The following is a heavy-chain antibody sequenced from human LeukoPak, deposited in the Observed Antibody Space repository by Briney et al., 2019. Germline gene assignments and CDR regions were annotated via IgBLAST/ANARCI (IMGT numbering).Heavy chain of an antibody. D-gene: IGHD2-2*01. Sequence: EASVKVSCKASGYTFTSYWIGWVRQMPGKGLEWMGIIYPGDSDTRYSPSFQGQVTISADKSISTAYLQWSSLKASDTAMYYCARLGGYCSSTSCYFDYWGQGTLVTVSS. V-gene: IGHV5-51*01. CDR1: GYTFTSYW. CDR3: ARLGGYCSSTSCYFDY. J-gene: IGHJ4*02. CDR2: IYPGDSDT.